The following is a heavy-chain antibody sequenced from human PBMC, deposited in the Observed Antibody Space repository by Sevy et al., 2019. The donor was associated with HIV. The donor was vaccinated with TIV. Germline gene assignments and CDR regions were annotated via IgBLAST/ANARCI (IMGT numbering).Heavy chain of an antibody. Sequence: GGSLRLSCAASVFTFDDYAMHWVRQAPGKGLEWVSGISWNSGSIGYADSVKGRFTISRDNAKNSLYLQMNSLRAEDTALYYCAKDIRGLYSYDAFDIWGQGTMVTVSS. CDR3: AKDIRGLYSYDAFDI. V-gene: IGHV3-9*01. CDR1: VFTFDDYA. CDR2: ISWNSGSI. D-gene: IGHD5-18*01. J-gene: IGHJ3*02.